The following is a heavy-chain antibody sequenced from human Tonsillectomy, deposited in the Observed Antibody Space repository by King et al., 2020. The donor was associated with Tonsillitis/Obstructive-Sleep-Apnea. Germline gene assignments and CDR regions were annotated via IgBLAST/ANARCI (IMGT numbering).Heavy chain of an antibody. Sequence: VQLQESGPGLVKPSETLSLSCTVSGGSIDNYYWNWIRQPPGKGLEWIGCIYYSGSTIYNPSLKSRVTISVDTSKNQFSLKLSSVTAADTAVYYCARQDDFWSGYDLDYYGMDVWGQGTTVTVSS. V-gene: IGHV4-59*08. CDR1: GGSIDNYY. CDR3: ARQDDFWSGYDLDYYGMDV. CDR2: IYYSGST. J-gene: IGHJ6*02. D-gene: IGHD3-3*01.